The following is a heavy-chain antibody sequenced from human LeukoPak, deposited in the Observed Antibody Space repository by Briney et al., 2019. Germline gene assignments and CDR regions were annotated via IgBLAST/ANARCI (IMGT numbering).Heavy chain of an antibody. CDR2: ITWDGDTT. D-gene: IGHD3-10*01. V-gene: IGHV3-43*01. Sequence: GGSLRLSCAASGFTFNDYKMHWVRQAPGKGLEWISLITWDGDTTHYADPVKGRFTISRDNSKNSLYLQMSSLRTEDTALYYCVKGGYGSRFDSWGQGTLVTVSS. J-gene: IGHJ4*02. CDR1: GFTFNDYK. CDR3: VKGGYGSRFDS.